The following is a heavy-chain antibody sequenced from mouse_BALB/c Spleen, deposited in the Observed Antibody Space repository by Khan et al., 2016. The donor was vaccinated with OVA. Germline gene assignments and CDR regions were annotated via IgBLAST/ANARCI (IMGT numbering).Heavy chain of an antibody. CDR3: ARGEINTGYFDY. D-gene: IGHD1-1*01. J-gene: IGHJ2*01. CDR1: GYSFTNYW. Sequence: QIQLVQSGAELARPGASVKLSCKASGYSFTNYWMQWVKQRPGQGLEWIGTTYPGNGDTRYTQNFKGKATLTADKSSNTAYMQLSTLASEDSAVYYCARGEINTGYFDYWGLGTTLTVSS. V-gene: IGHV1-87*01. CDR2: TYPGNGDT.